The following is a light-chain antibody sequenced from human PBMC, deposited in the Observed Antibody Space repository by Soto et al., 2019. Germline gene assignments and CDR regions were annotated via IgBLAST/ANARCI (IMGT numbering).Light chain of an antibody. CDR3: QQRSNWPST. CDR2: DAS. Sequence: EIVLTQSPATLSLSPGNRATLSCRASESVSRYLAWYQQKPGQAPRLLIYDASNRATGIPARFSGSGSGTEFTLTITSLEPVDFAVYYCQQRSNWPSTFGGGTKVEIK. J-gene: IGKJ4*01. CDR1: ESVSRY. V-gene: IGKV3-11*01.